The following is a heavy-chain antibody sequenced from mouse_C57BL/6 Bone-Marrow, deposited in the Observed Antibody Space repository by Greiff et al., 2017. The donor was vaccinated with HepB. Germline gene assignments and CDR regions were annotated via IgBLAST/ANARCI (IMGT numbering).Heavy chain of an antibody. V-gene: IGHV5-12*01. CDR1: GFTFSDYY. J-gene: IGHJ4*01. Sequence: EVMLVESGGGLVQPGGSLKLSCAASGFTFSDYYMYWVRQTPEKRLEWVAYISNGGGSTYYPDTVKGRFTISRDNAKNTLYLQMSRLKSEDTAMYYCARLYAMDYWGQGTSVTVSS. CDR2: ISNGGGST. CDR3: ARLYAMDY.